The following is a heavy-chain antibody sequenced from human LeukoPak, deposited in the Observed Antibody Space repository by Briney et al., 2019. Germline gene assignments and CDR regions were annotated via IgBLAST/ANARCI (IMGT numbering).Heavy chain of an antibody. J-gene: IGHJ4*02. CDR1: GFTFSNAW. V-gene: IGHV3-15*01. D-gene: IGHD3-10*01. Sequence: GGSLRLSCAASGFTFSNAWMSWVRQAPGKGLEWVGRIKSKTDGGTTDYAAPVKGRFTVSRDDSKNTLHLQMNSLRTEDTAVYYCTTPEDYYGSENYRYWGQGTLVTASS. CDR3: TTPEDYYGSENYRY. CDR2: IKSKTDGGTT.